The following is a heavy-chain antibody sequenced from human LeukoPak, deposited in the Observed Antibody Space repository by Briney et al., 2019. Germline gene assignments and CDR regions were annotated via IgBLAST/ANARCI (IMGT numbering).Heavy chain of an antibody. V-gene: IGHV3-7*01. CDR1: GFTFSIYW. Sequence: GGSLRLSCAASGFTFSIYWMSWVRQAPGKGLEWVANINQGGSETYYVDSVMGRFTISRDNTKNSLFLEMNSLRAEDTAVYYCAREEDMLWGQGTLVTVSS. CDR2: INQGGSET. D-gene: IGHD2-8*01. J-gene: IGHJ4*02. CDR3: AREEDML.